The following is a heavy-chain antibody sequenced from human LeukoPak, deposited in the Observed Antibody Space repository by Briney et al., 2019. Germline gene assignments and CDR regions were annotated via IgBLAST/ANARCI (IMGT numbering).Heavy chain of an antibody. CDR2: IYTSGST. CDR3: ARGQAVALRDFDY. CDR1: GGSISSGSYY. D-gene: IGHD6-19*01. V-gene: IGHV4-61*02. J-gene: IGHJ4*02. Sequence: SETLSLTCTVSGGSISSGSYYWSWIRQPAGKGLEWIGRIYTSGSTNYNPSLKSRVTISVDTSKNQFSLKLSSVTAADTAVYYCARGQAVALRDFDYWGQGTLVTVSS.